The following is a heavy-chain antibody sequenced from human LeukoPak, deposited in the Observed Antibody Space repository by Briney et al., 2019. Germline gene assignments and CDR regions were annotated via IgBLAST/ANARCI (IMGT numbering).Heavy chain of an antibody. D-gene: IGHD6-19*01. Sequence: GGSLRLSCAASEFSFSDYSMNWVRQAPGQGLEWVSSISSSSTWIFYADSVMGRFTISRDNAKNSLFLQMNSLRAEDTAVYYCAKINRVQWLVRDFDYWGQGTLVTVSS. J-gene: IGHJ4*02. CDR3: AKINRVQWLVRDFDY. CDR2: ISSSSTWI. CDR1: EFSFSDYS. V-gene: IGHV3-21*01.